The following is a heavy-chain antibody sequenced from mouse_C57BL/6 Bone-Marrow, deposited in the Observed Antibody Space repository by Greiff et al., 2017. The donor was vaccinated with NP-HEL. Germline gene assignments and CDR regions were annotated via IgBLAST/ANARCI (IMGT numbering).Heavy chain of an antibody. CDR2: IDPETGGT. V-gene: IGHV1-15*01. CDR3: APQQRYYFDY. CDR1: GYTFTDYE. Sequence: QVQLQQSGAELVRPGASVTLSCKASGYTFTDYEMHWVKQTPVHGLEWIGAIDPETGGTAYNQKFKGKAILTADKSSSTAYMELRSLTSEDSAVYYCAPQQRYYFDYWGQGTTPTVSS. J-gene: IGHJ2*01.